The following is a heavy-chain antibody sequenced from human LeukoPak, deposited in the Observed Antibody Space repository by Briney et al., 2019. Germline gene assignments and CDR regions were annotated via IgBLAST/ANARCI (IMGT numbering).Heavy chain of an antibody. CDR1: GYTFTSYA. D-gene: IGHD4-17*01. Sequence: ASVKVSCKASGYTFTSYAMHWVRQAPGQRLEWMGWINAGNGNTKYSQKFQGRVTITRDTSASTAYMELSSLRSEDTAVYYCAREGLNGDYLRGFDPWGQGTLVTVSS. J-gene: IGHJ5*02. CDR3: AREGLNGDYLRGFDP. V-gene: IGHV1-3*01. CDR2: INAGNGNT.